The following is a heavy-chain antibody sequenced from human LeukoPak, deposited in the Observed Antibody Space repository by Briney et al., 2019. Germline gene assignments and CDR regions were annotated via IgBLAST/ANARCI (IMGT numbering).Heavy chain of an antibody. Sequence: GGSLRLSCAASGFTFSTYAMSWVRQAPGKGLEWVSALTNSGGSGGVTYYADSVKGRFIISRDNPKSTLYLQMNSLRADDTAVYYCARGVPIPATHPIDYWGQGSLVTVSS. CDR2: LTNSGGSGGVT. CDR1: GFTFSTYA. J-gene: IGHJ4*02. V-gene: IGHV3-23*01. D-gene: IGHD3-10*01. CDR3: ARGVPIPATHPIDY.